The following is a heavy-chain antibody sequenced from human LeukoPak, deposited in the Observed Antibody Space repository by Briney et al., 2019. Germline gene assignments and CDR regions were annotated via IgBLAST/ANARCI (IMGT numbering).Heavy chain of an antibody. D-gene: IGHD6-19*01. CDR3: AKRTGSGWYLPGGYFDY. CDR1: GFTFSSDA. J-gene: IGHJ4*02. V-gene: IGHV3-23*01. Sequence: SGGSLRLSCAASGFTFSSDAMSWVRQAPGKGLEWVSAISGSGGSTYYADSVKGRFTISRDNSKNTLYLQMNSLRAEDTAVYYCAKRTGSGWYLPGGYFDYWGQGTLVTVSS. CDR2: ISGSGGST.